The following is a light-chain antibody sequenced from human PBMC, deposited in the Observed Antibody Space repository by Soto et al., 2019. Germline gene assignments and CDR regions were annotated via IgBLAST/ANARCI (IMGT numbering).Light chain of an antibody. J-gene: IGLJ3*02. CDR3: CSYTVTTTRDGRV. CDR2: DVT. Sequence: QSVLTQPASVSGSPGQSIAVSCTGTGSDVGGYNYVSWYQQRPGKAPELIIYDVTNRPSGVSNRFSGSKSGNTASLTISGLQPEDEADYYCCSYTVTTTRDGRVFGGGTKLTVL. CDR1: GSDVGGYNY. V-gene: IGLV2-14*01.